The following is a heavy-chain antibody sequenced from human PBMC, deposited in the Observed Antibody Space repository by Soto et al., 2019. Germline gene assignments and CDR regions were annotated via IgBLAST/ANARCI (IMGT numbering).Heavy chain of an antibody. Sequence: ASVKVSCKASGYTFTSHDINWMRQTTGQGLEWMGWMNPNSGHTNSAQKFQGRVTMTRDTSINTAYMELTNLRSEDTAVYYCARVPDYWGQGILVTVSS. D-gene: IGHD2-2*01. CDR3: ARVPDY. CDR2: MNPNSGHT. J-gene: IGHJ4*02. CDR1: GYTFTSHD. V-gene: IGHV1-8*01.